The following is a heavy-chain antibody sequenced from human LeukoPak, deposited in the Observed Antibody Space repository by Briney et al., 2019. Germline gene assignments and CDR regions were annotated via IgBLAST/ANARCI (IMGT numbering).Heavy chain of an antibody. CDR2: ITGGGGSR. CDR3: AKGAPSSSSIFDF. D-gene: IGHD6-6*01. V-gene: IGHV3-23*01. J-gene: IGHJ4*02. CDR1: GFTFSSYA. Sequence: GGSLRLSCAVSGFTFSSYAMSWVRQAPGKGLEWVSAITGGGGSRYYADSVKGRFTISRDNSKNTLYLQLSSLRPDDTAVYYCAKGAPSSSSIFDFWGREPWSPPPQ.